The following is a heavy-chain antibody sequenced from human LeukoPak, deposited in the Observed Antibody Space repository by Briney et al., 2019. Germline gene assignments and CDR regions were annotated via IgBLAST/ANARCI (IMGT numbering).Heavy chain of an antibody. CDR1: GGSISSSSYY. Sequence: SETLSLTCTVSGGSISSSSYYWGWIRQPPGKGLEWIGSIYHSGSTNYNPSLKSRVTISVDTSKNQFSLKLSSVTAADTAVYYCARLEQQLVLFAFGIWGQGTMVTVSS. V-gene: IGHV4-39*07. J-gene: IGHJ3*02. CDR3: ARLEQQLVLFAFGI. D-gene: IGHD6-13*01. CDR2: IYHSGST.